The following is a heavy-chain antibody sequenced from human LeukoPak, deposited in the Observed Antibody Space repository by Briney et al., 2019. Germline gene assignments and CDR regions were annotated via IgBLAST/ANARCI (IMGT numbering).Heavy chain of an antibody. CDR2: ISGNGGRT. Sequence: PGGSLRLSCAASGFPFNNYAMSWVRQAPGKGLERVAAISGNGGRTYYRDSVKGRFTISRDNPKNTLYLLTNSLSAEDTALYYCAKEQTSAGYFDYWGQGTLVTVSS. V-gene: IGHV3-23*01. CDR3: AKEQTSAGYFDY. CDR1: GFPFNNYA. D-gene: IGHD1-14*01. J-gene: IGHJ4*02.